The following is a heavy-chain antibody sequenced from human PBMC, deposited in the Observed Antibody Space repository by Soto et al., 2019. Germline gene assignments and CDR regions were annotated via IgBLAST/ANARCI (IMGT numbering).Heavy chain of an antibody. Sequence: GGSLRLSCAASGFTFNNFAMHWVRQAPGKGLEWVAVISYDGGDKYYADSVKGRFTISRDNSKNTLYLQMNGLRAEDTAVYYCARDLSTGAADYYFDYWGQGALVTVSS. D-gene: IGHD6-13*01. CDR3: ARDLSTGAADYYFDY. CDR1: GFTFNNFA. V-gene: IGHV3-30*03. CDR2: ISYDGGDK. J-gene: IGHJ4*02.